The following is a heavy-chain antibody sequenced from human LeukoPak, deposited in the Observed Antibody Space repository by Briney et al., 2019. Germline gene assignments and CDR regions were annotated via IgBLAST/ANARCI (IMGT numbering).Heavy chain of an antibody. J-gene: IGHJ4*02. CDR3: ARGGYGDLLDY. V-gene: IGHV3-7*01. CDR1: GFTFNNYS. D-gene: IGHD4-17*01. CDR2: IKQDGSEK. Sequence: GGSLRLSCAASGFTFNNYSMNWVRQAPGKGLEWVANIKQDGSEKYYVDSAKGRFTISRDNAKNSLYLQMNSLRAEDTAVYYCARGGYGDLLDYWGQGTLVTVSS.